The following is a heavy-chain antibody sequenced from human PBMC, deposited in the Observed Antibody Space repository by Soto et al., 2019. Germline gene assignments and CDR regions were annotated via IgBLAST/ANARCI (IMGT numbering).Heavy chain of an antibody. V-gene: IGHV1-69*01. CDR2: IIPIFGTA. CDR3: ASCSGYYSCRVPAVAFDI. Sequence: QVQLVQSGAEVKKPGSSVKVSCKASGGTFSSYAISWVRQAPGQGLEWMGGIIPIFGTANYAQKFQGRVTITADESTSTAYMELSSLRSEDTAVYYCASCSGYYSCRVPAVAFDIWGQGTMVTVSS. D-gene: IGHD3-22*01. J-gene: IGHJ3*02. CDR1: GGTFSSYA.